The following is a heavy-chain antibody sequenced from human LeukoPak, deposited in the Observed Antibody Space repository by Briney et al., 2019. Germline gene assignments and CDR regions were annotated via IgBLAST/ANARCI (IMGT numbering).Heavy chain of an antibody. D-gene: IGHD4-17*01. CDR3: ASHPTLATVTTVDY. CDR1: GGSFSGYY. CDR2: INHSGST. Sequence: PSETLSLTCAVYGGSFSGYYWSWIRQPPGKGLEWIGEINHSGSTNYNPSLKSRVTISVDTSKNQFSLKLSSVTAADTAVYYCASHPTLATVTTVDYWGQGTLVTVSS. J-gene: IGHJ4*02. V-gene: IGHV4-34*01.